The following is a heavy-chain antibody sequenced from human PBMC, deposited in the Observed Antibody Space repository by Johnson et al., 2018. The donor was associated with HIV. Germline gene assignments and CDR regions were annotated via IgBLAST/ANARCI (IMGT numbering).Heavy chain of an antibody. CDR1: GFTFSNAW. CDR3: RSWGRSGYYAPCYHDAFDI. Sequence: VQLVESGGGLVKPGGSLRLSCAASGFTFSNAWMSWVRQAPGKGLEWVGRIKSKTDGGTTDYAAPVKGRFTISRDDSKNTLYLQMNSLKTEDTAVYYCRSWGRSGYYAPCYHDAFDIWGQGTMVTVSS. V-gene: IGHV3-15*01. J-gene: IGHJ3*02. CDR2: IKSKTDGGTT. D-gene: IGHD3-3*01.